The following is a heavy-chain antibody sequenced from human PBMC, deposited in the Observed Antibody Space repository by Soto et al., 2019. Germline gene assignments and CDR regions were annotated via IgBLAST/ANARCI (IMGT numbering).Heavy chain of an antibody. CDR2: VKTRAHGGTT. Sequence: EVQLVESGGGLVKPGESLRLSCAASGLIFSDDGMNWVRQAPGKGLEWMGRVKTRAHGGTTDYAAYVKGRFTISRDDSKNTLYLQMDSLKTEDTGMYYCADIAVSHTGAYGGRGPLVTFSS. CDR3: ADIAVSHTGAY. D-gene: IGHD6-19*01. J-gene: IGHJ4*02. CDR1: GLIFSDDG. V-gene: IGHV3-15*01.